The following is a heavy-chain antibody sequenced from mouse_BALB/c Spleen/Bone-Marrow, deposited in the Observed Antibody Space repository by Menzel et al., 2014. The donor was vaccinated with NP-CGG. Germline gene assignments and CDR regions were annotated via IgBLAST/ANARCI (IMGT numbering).Heavy chain of an antibody. J-gene: IGHJ2*01. V-gene: IGHV1-80*01. CDR1: GYVFSTYW. CDR2: IYPGDGDT. Sequence: QVQLQQPGAELVRPGSSVKISCESSGYVFSTYWINWVKQRPGQGLEWIGQIYPGDGDTDYNGKFKDKATLTADKSSNAAYMQLRRITYEDAAVYFCARGGISVDYWGQGTTLTVSS. CDR3: ARGGISVDY.